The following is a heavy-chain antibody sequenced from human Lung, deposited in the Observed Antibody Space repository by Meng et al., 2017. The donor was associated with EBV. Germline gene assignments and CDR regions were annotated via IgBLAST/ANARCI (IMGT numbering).Heavy chain of an antibody. CDR3: ARAPYGSGIDY. CDR2: IYYSGRT. J-gene: IGHJ4*02. CDR1: GGSISSGGYY. V-gene: IGHV4-30-4*01. D-gene: IGHD3-10*01. Sequence: VQVQESGPGLVKPSQTLSLTCSVSGGSISSGGYYWSWSRQSPRKGLEWIGHIYYSGRTYYNPSLKSRVTISADTSKNQFSLKLSSVTAADTAVYYCARAPYGSGIDYWGQGTLVTVSS.